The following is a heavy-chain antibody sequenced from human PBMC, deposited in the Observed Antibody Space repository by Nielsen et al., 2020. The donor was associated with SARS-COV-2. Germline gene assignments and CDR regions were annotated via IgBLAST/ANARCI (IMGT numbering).Heavy chain of an antibody. D-gene: IGHD3-9*01. V-gene: IGHV3-9*01. J-gene: IGHJ6*02. Sequence: SLKISCAASGFTFDDYAMHWVRQAPGKGLEWVSGISWNSGSIGYADSVKGRFTISRDNAKNSLYLQMNSLRAEDTALYYCAKVPSRYFDWASDYYGMDVWGQGTTVTVSS. CDR3: AKVPSRYFDWASDYYGMDV. CDR2: ISWNSGSI. CDR1: GFTFDDYA.